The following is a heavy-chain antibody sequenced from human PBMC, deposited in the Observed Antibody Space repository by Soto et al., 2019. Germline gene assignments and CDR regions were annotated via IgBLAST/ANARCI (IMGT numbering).Heavy chain of an antibody. Sequence: QLHLRESGPGLVKPSETLSLTCTVSGGSITSSSYYWGWIRQPPGKGLEWIGSIYYSGSTYFNPSLTSRVTISVDTSKTQFSLKLSSVTAADTAVYYCATQEVGGSYVYTGAPWGQGTLVPVSS. J-gene: IGHJ5*02. CDR2: IYYSGST. V-gene: IGHV4-39*01. CDR1: GGSITSSSYY. D-gene: IGHD1-26*01. CDR3: ATQEVGGSYVYTGAP.